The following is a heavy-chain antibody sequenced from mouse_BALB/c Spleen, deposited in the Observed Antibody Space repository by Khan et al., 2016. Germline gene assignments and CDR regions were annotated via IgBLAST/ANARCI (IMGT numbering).Heavy chain of an antibody. V-gene: IGHV5-6-5*01. CDR3: AIGDCDRGYYCRIDY. J-gene: IGHJ4*01. D-gene: IGHD1-1*01. CDR2: ISTGGDI. Sequence: EVELVESGGGLVKPGGSLKLSCAASGFTFSSYVMSWVRQTPEKRLEWVASISTGGDIYYPDSVKGRFTISRDNARNILYLPMARLRSEDTAMYYCAIGDCDRGYYCRIDYWGQGTSVGVSS. CDR1: GFTFSSYV.